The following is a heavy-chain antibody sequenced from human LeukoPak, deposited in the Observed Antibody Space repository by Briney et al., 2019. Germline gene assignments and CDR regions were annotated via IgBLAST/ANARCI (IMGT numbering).Heavy chain of an antibody. CDR1: GDSITSGSYY. CDR3: ARQHTVVTPVGY. J-gene: IGHJ4*02. D-gene: IGHD4-23*01. Sequence: SQTLSLTCTVSGDSITSGSYYWSWIRQPAGKGLEWIGRIFISGGTNYNPSLRSRVTMSLDTSKNQFSLKLYSVTAADTAVYYCARQHTVVTPVGYWGQGTLVTVSS. V-gene: IGHV4-61*02. CDR2: IFISGGT.